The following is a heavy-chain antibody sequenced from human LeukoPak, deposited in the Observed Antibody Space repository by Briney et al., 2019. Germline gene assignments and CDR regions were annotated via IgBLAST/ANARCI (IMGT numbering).Heavy chain of an antibody. CDR2: IIPIFGTA. V-gene: IGHV1-69*01. Sequence: SVKVSCKASGGTFSSYAISWVRQAPGQGLEWMGGIIPIFGTANYAQKFQGRVTITADESTSTAYLELSSLRSEDTAVYYCARNSVLRYFDWLFFFDYWGQGTLVTVSS. CDR1: GGTFSSYA. CDR3: ARNSVLRYFDWLFFFDY. D-gene: IGHD3-9*01. J-gene: IGHJ4*02.